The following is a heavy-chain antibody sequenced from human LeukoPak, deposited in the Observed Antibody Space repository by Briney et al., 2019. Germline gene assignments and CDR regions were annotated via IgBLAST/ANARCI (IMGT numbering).Heavy chain of an antibody. J-gene: IGHJ4*02. CDR2: IRYDGSNK. CDR1: GFTFSSYG. CDR3: AKDRSKVPGVDY. D-gene: IGHD2-15*01. V-gene: IGHV3-30*02. Sequence: PGGSLRLSCAASGFTFSSYGMHWVRQAPGKGLEWVAFIRYDGSNKYYADSVKGRFTISRDNSKNTLYLQMNSLRAEDTAVYYCAKDRSKVPGVDYWGQGTLVTVSS.